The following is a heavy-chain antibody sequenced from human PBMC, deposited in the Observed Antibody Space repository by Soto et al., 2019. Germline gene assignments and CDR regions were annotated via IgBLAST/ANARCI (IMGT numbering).Heavy chain of an antibody. Sequence: PSETLSLTCTVSGGSISSGGYSWSWIRQPPGKGLEWIGYIYHSGSTYYNPSLKSRVTRSLDRSKNHFSLKLSSVSAADTAVYYCARAQWLVLDYFGKGTLVTVSS. CDR2: IYHSGST. CDR1: GGSISSGGYS. CDR3: ARAQWLVLDY. V-gene: IGHV4-30-2*01. J-gene: IGHJ4*02. D-gene: IGHD6-19*01.